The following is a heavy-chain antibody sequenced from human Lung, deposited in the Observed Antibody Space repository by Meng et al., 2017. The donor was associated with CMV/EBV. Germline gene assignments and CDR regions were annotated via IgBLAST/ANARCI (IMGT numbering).Heavy chain of an antibody. Sequence: GGSLRLXCAASGFTFSSYVIIWVRQAPGKGLEWVSSISGSGTITHFADSVKGRFTISRDNSENTVFLQMNSLRAEDTAVYYCTKGGCGTTSCYRRYYDYWGQGXLVTVSS. CDR3: TKGGCGTTSCYRRYYDY. D-gene: IGHD2-2*01. V-gene: IGHV3-23*01. J-gene: IGHJ4*01. CDR1: GFTFSSYV. CDR2: ISGSGTIT.